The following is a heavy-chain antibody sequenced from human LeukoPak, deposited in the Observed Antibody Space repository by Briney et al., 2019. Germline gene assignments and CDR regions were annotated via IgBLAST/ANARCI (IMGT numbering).Heavy chain of an antibody. CDR1: GFTFDDYA. CDR3: AKDIGRAYLNPDGMVV. J-gene: IGHJ6*02. V-gene: IGHV3-9*01. CDR2: ISWNSGSI. D-gene: IGHD3-22*01. Sequence: GRSLRLSCAASGFTFDDYAMHWVRQAPGKGLEWVSGISWNSGSIGYADSVKGRFTISRDNAKNSLYLQMNSLRAEDTALYYCAKDIGRAYLNPDGMVVWGQGTTVTVSS.